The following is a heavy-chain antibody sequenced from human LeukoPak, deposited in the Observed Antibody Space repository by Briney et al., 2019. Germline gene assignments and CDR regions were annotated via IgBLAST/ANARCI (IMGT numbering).Heavy chain of an antibody. J-gene: IGHJ4*02. CDR2: ISGSGGST. CDR3: AKPMYYHGSGSYYNYFDY. CDR1: GFTFSSYA. V-gene: IGHV3-23*01. D-gene: IGHD3-10*01. Sequence: PGGSLRLYCAASGFTFSSYAMSWVRQAPGKGLEWVSAISGSGGSTYYADSVKGRFTISRDNSKNTLYLQMNSLRAEDTAVYYCAKPMYYHGSGSYYNYFDYWGQGTLVTVSS.